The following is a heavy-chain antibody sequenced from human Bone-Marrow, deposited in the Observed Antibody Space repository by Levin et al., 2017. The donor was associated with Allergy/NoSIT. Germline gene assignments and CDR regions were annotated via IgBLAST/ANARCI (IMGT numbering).Heavy chain of an antibody. J-gene: IGHJ4*02. D-gene: IGHD1-26*01. CDR3: ARDAVVGVGLDFDY. CDR1: GFTFSTYG. V-gene: IGHV3-23*01. Sequence: PGGSLRLSCAASGFTFSTYGMNWVRQAPGKGLEWVSGMSGGGDHIHYADSVKGRFTISRDNSKNTLYLQMNSLRVEDTAVYYCARDAVVGVGLDFDYWGQGTLVTVSS. CDR2: MSGGGDHI.